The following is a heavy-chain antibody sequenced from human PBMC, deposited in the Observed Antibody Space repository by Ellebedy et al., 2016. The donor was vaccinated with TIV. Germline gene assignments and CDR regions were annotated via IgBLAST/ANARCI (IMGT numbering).Heavy chain of an antibody. CDR2: LSYNGDET. J-gene: IGHJ6*03. CDR3: VRFPRGAPFADYLYYMDV. D-gene: IGHD3-10*01. V-gene: IGHV3-21*01. CDR1: GFAFGGFA. Sequence: PGGSLRLSCAASGFAFGGFAMNWVRQAPGQGLPWVSSLSYNGDETFYADSVRGRFTISRDNAMNSLYLQINSLRAEDTAVYYCVRFPRGAPFADYLYYMDVWGKGIMVTVSS.